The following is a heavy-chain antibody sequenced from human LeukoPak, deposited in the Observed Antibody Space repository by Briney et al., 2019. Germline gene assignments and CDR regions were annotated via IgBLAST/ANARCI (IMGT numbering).Heavy chain of an antibody. V-gene: IGHV3-21*01. J-gene: IGHJ4*02. D-gene: IGHD3-22*01. CDR3: ARDSYYYDSSGFID. CDR2: ISSSSSYI. Sequence: PGGSLRLSCAASGFTFSSYWMSWVRQAPGKGLEWVSSISSSSSYIYYADSVKGRFTISRDNAKNSLYLQMNSLRAEDTAVYYCARDSYYYDSSGFIDWGQGTLVTVSS. CDR1: GFTFSSYW.